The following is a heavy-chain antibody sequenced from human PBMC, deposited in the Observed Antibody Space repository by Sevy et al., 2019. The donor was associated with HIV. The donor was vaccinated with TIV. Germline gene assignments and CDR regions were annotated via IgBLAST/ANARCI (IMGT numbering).Heavy chain of an antibody. D-gene: IGHD3-3*01. J-gene: IGHJ4*02. CDR3: AGIFGDLFDY. CDR2: IHTDGSSS. CDR1: GFTFRNYW. Sequence: GGSLRLSCAASGFTFRNYWMHWVRQAPGKGLVSVSYIHTDGSSSYYADSVKGRFTISRDNSKNTLYLQMNSLRAEDTAVYYCAGIFGDLFDYWGQGTLVTVSS. V-gene: IGHV3-74*01.